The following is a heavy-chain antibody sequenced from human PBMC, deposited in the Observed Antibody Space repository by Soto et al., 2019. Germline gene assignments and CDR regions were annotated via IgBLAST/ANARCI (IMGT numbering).Heavy chain of an antibody. J-gene: IGHJ4*02. CDR3: AGVVTRYYFDY. V-gene: IGHV1-69*01. D-gene: IGHD5-18*01. CDR1: GGTFSSYA. Sequence: QVQLVQSGAEVKKPGSSVKVSCKASGGTFSSYAISWVRQAPGQGLEWMGGIIPIFGTANYAQKFQGRVTITADESTSRAYMEMSSLRSEDTAVDYCAGVVTRYYFDYWGQGNLFTVSS. CDR2: IIPIFGTA.